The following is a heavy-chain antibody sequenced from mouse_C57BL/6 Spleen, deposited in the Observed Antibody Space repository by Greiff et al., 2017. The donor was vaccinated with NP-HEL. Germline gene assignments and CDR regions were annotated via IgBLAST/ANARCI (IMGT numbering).Heavy chain of an antibody. V-gene: IGHV1-82*01. J-gene: IGHJ3*01. CDR3: ARELTGSAY. CDR1: GYAFSSSW. D-gene: IGHD4-1*01. CDR2: IYPGDGDT. Sequence: VKLQQSGPELVKPGASVKISCKASGYAFSSSWMNWVKQRPGKGLEWIGRIYPGDGDTNYNGKFKGKATLTADKSSSTAYMQLSSLTSEDSAVYFCARELTGSAYWGQGTLVTVSA.